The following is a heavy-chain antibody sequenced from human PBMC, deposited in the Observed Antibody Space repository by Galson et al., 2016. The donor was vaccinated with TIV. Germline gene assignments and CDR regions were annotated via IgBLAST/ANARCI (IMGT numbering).Heavy chain of an antibody. CDR3: ARDRVVDATYYYYYYGMDV. J-gene: IGHJ6*02. V-gene: IGHV3-30*02. CDR1: GFTFSTYG. Sequence: SLRLSCAASGFTFSTYGMHWVRQAPGKGLEWVAFIRFDGSNEYYADSVKGRFTLSRDNSKNTLYLQMNSLRVEDTAVYYCARDRVVDATYYYYYYGMDVWGQGTAVTVSS. D-gene: IGHD2-15*01. CDR2: IRFDGSNE.